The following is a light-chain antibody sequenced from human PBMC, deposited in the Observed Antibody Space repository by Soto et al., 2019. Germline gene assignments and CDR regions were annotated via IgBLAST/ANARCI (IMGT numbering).Light chain of an antibody. CDR3: QQCGSSLWT. Sequence: EIVLTQSPGTLSLSPGERATLSCRASQSFSSTYLAWYQQKPGQAPRLLIYGASSRATGIPDRFSGSGSGTDFTLTISRLEPEDFAVYYCQQCGSSLWTFGQGTMVDIK. V-gene: IGKV3-20*01. CDR2: GAS. J-gene: IGKJ1*01. CDR1: QSFSSTY.